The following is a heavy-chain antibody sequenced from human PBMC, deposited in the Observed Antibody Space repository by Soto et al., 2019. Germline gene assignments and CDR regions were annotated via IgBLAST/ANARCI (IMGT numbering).Heavy chain of an antibody. Sequence: GGSLRLSCAASGFTFSSYGMHWVRQAPGKGLEWVAVISYDGSNKYYADSVKGRFTISRDNSKNTLYLQMNSLRAEDTAVYYCAKDQGEYYDILTGYFPIDYWGQGTLVTVSS. J-gene: IGHJ4*02. CDR1: GFTFSSYG. D-gene: IGHD3-9*01. CDR2: ISYDGSNK. CDR3: AKDQGEYYDILTGYFPIDY. V-gene: IGHV3-30*18.